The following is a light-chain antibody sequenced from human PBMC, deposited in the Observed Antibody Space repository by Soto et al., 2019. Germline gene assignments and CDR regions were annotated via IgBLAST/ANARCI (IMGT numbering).Light chain of an antibody. CDR2: AAS. Sequence: DIQFYQSPSFLSASVGDRVTITCRASQGISNYLAWYHQKPGKVPKLLIYAASTLQSGVPSRFSGSGSGTDFTLTISCLQSEDFATYCCQQYYSYSWTFCQGTKVDIK. CDR3: QQYYSYSWT. V-gene: IGKV1-27*01. J-gene: IGKJ1*01. CDR1: QGISNY.